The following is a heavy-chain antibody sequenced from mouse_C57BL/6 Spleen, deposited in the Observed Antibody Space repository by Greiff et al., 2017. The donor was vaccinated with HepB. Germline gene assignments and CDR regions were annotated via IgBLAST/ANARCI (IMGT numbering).Heavy chain of an antibody. J-gene: IGHJ4*01. CDR3: ARAYYSNWDYAMDY. Sequence: EVKLQQSGPELVKPGDSVKISCKASGYSFTGYFMNWVMQSHGKSLEWIGRINPYNGDTFYNQKFKGKATLTVDKSSSTAHMELRSLTSEDSAVYYCARAYYSNWDYAMDYWGQGTSVTVSS. D-gene: IGHD2-5*01. CDR1: GYSFTGYF. CDR2: INPYNGDT. V-gene: IGHV1-20*01.